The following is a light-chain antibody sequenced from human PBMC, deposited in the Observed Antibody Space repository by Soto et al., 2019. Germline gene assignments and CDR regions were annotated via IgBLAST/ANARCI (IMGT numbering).Light chain of an antibody. J-gene: IGKJ5*01. CDR2: AAS. V-gene: IGKV1-39*01. Sequence: DIQMTQSPSSLSASVGDRVTITFRASQSISSYLNWYQQKPGKAPKLLIYAASSLQSGVPSRFSGSGSGTDFTLTISSLQPEDFATYYCQNYDSDPITFGQGTRLEIK. CDR3: QNYDSDPIT. CDR1: QSISSY.